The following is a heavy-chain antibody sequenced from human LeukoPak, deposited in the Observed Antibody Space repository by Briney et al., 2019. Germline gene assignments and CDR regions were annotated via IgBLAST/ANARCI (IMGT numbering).Heavy chain of an antibody. D-gene: IGHD6-13*01. J-gene: IGHJ4*02. CDR2: ISGSGGST. V-gene: IGHV3-23*01. Sequence: GGSLRLSCAASGFTFSSYAMSWVRQAPGKGLEWVSAISGSGGSTYYADSVKGRFTISGDNSKNTLYLQMNSLRAEDTAVYYCAKEPGGIAAAGGWFHYWGQGTLVTVSS. CDR1: GFTFSSYA. CDR3: AKEPGGIAAAGGWFHY.